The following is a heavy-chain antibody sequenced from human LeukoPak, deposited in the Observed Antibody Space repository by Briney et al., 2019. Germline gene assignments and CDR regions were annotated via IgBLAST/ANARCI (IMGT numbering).Heavy chain of an antibody. J-gene: IGHJ4*02. V-gene: IGHV3-23*01. CDR3: AKDAHTRYSSGYRFGY. CDR2: ISGSGGST. D-gene: IGHD3-22*01. CDR1: GFTFSSYA. Sequence: PGGSLRLSCAASGFTFSSYAMSWVRQAPGKGLEWVSAISGSGGSTYYADSVKGRSTISRDNSKNTLYLQMNSLRAEDTAVYYCAKDAHTRYSSGYRFGYWGQGTLVTVSS.